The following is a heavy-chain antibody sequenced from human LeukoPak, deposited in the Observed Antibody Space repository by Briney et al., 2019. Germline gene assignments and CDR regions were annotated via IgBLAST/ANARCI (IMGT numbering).Heavy chain of an antibody. Sequence: ASVKVSCKASGYTFTSYGISWVRQAPGQGLEWMGWISAYNGNTNYAQKLQGRVTMTTDTSTSTAYMELRSLRSDDTAVYYCARVRGSDSSGWYRWFDPWGQGTLVTVSS. CDR2: ISAYNGNT. V-gene: IGHV1-18*01. D-gene: IGHD6-19*01. J-gene: IGHJ5*02. CDR1: GYTFTSYG. CDR3: ARVRGSDSSGWYRWFDP.